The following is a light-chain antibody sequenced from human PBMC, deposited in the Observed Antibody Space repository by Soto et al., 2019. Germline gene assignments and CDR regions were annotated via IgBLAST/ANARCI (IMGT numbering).Light chain of an antibody. V-gene: IGLV2-14*01. CDR3: SSYTSSSTRV. CDR2: EVS. J-gene: IGLJ1*01. Sequence: QSALTQPASVSGSPGQSITISCTGTSSDVGAYDYVSWYQHHPGKAPKLMLYEVSNRPSGVSNRFSGSKSGNTASLTISGLQAEDEADYYCSSYTSSSTRVFGTGTQLTVL. CDR1: SSDVGAYDY.